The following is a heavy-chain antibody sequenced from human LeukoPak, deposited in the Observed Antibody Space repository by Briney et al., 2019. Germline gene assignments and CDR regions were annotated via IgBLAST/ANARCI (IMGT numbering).Heavy chain of an antibody. V-gene: IGHV3-33*01. Sequence: GGSLRLSCAASGFTFSSYGMHWVRQAPGKGLEWVAVIWYDGSNKYYADSVKGRFTISRDNSKNTLYLQMNSLRAEDTAVYYCVRERLYSSWYYIDYWGQGTLVTVSS. CDR2: IWYDGSNK. J-gene: IGHJ4*02. D-gene: IGHD6-13*01. CDR1: GFTFSSYG. CDR3: VRERLYSSWYYIDY.